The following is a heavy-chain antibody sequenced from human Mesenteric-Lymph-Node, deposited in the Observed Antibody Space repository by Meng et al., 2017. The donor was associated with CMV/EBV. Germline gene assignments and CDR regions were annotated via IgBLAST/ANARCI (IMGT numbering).Heavy chain of an antibody. CDR2: IYYSGST. CDR3: ARPHYYGSGSSPWFDP. CDR1: GGSVSSSSYY. D-gene: IGHD3-10*01. Sequence: QLQGSGPGLWKPSETRSLTCTFSGGSVSSSSYYWGWTRQPPVKGREWGGSIYYSGSTYYNPSLKSRVTISVDTSRNQFSLKLSSVTAADTAVYYCARPHYYGSGSSPWFDPWGQGTLVTVSS. V-gene: IGHV4-39*01. J-gene: IGHJ5*02.